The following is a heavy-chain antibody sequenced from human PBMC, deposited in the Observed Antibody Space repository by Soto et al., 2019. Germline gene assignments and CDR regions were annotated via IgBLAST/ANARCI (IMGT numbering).Heavy chain of an antibody. J-gene: IGHJ4*02. Sequence: GASVKVSCKASGYTFITYDINWVHQATGQGLEWMGWMNPYNGNAGYAQKFQGRVTMTRNTSISTAYMELSSLRSDDTAVYFCARRKERSGPNYFDPWGQGSLVTVSS. V-gene: IGHV1-8*01. CDR1: GYTFITYD. D-gene: IGHD6-25*01. CDR2: MNPYNGNA. CDR3: ARRKERSGPNYFDP.